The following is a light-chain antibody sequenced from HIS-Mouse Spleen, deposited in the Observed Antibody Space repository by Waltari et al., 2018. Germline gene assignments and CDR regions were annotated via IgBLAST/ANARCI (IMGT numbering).Light chain of an antibody. CDR3: YSTDSSGNHRV. CDR1: AFPKNY. V-gene: IGLV3-10*01. J-gene: IGLJ2*01. CDR2: EDS. Sequence: SYELTQPPSVSVSPGHTARITCPGDAFPKNYAYWYKQKSGQAPVLVIYEDSKRPSGIPERFSGSSSGTMATLTISGAQVEDEADYYCYSTDSSGNHRVFGGGTKLTVL.